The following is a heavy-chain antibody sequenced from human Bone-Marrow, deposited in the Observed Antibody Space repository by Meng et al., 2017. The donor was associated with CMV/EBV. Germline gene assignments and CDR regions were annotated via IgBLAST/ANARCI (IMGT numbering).Heavy chain of an antibody. CDR3: ARGSRAITIFGVVLNWFDP. CDR1: SGSDY. Sequence: SGSDYWSWIRQPPGKGLEWIGYIYYSGSTNYNPSLKSRVTISVDTSKNQFSLKLSSVTAADTAVYYCARGSRAITIFGVVLNWFDPWGQGTLVTVSS. CDR2: IYYSGST. J-gene: IGHJ5*02. D-gene: IGHD3-3*01. V-gene: IGHV4-61*01.